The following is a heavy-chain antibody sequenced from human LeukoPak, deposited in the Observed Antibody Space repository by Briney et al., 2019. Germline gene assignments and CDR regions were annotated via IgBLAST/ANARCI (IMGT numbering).Heavy chain of an antibody. V-gene: IGHV4-38-2*02. Sequence: SETLSLTCTVSGYSISSGYYWGWIRQPPGQGLEWIGSIYHSGSTYYNPSLKSRVTISVDTSKNQFSLKLSSVTAADTAVYYCARVRWGFVNEGYWGQGTLVTVSS. D-gene: IGHD2/OR15-2a*01. CDR2: IYHSGST. CDR1: GYSISSGYY. J-gene: IGHJ4*02. CDR3: ARVRWGFVNEGY.